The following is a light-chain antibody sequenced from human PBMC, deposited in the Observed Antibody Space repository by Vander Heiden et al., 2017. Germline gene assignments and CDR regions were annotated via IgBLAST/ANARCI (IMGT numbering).Light chain of an antibody. Sequence: SYVLTQPRSVSAAPGQTARITCGGHNIGSRSVHWYQQKTVQAPVVVVYDDKDRPSGIPERFSGSNSGNTATLTISRVEAGDEADYHCQVWDTNCEFPVVFGGGTKLTVL. CDR3: QVWDTNCEFPVV. V-gene: IGLV3-21*02. CDR1: NIGSRS. J-gene: IGLJ2*01. CDR2: DDK.